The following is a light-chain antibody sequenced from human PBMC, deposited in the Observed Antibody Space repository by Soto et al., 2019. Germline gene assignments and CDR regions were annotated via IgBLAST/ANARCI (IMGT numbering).Light chain of an antibody. J-gene: IGKJ1*01. CDR2: AAS. V-gene: IGKV1-39*01. CDR1: QSISSY. Sequence: DIQMTQSPSSLSASVGDRVTITCRASQSISSYLNWYQQKPGKAPKLLIYAASSLQSGVPSRFSGSGSGTEFTLTISSLQPDDFATYYCQQYNGHSWTFGQGTKVDIK. CDR3: QQYNGHSWT.